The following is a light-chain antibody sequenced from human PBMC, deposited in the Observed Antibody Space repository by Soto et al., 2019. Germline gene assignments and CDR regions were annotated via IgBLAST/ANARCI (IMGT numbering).Light chain of an antibody. J-gene: IGKJ4*01. V-gene: IGKV1-9*01. CDR1: QDIAIY. CDR3: HQLRMYPSV. CDR2: AAS. Sequence: IQLTQSPSSLSASVGDRVTITCRASQDIAIYFAWYQQKPWEGPKLLIYAASTLYGGVPSKFSGSVSGTDFVHTITSLQAEDFATYYCHQLRMYPSVFGGVTKVLIK.